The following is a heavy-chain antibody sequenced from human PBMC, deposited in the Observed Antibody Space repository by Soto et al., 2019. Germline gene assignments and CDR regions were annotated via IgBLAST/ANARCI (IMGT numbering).Heavy chain of an antibody. V-gene: IGHV1-18*01. Sequence: QIQLVQSGAEVKKPGASVKVSCKASGYTFNTFAITWVRQAPGQGLEWMGWISGYNGNPKYSQNLQGRVTLTTDTSASTASMELRSLTSDDTAVYYCARAFLLRGHIITAENSFDIWGLGTMVTVSS. CDR3: ARAFLLRGHIITAENSFDI. CDR1: GYTFNTFA. D-gene: IGHD3-10*01. J-gene: IGHJ3*02. CDR2: ISGYNGNP.